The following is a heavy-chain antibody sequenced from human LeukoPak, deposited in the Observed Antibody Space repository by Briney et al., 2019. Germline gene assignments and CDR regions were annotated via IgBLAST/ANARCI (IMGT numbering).Heavy chain of an antibody. V-gene: IGHV1-69*05. CDR2: IIPIFGTA. D-gene: IGHD3-9*01. CDR1: GGTFSSYA. J-gene: IGHJ4*02. CDR3: ARAGAYYDILTGYGDDY. Sequence: SVKVSCKASGGTFSSYAISWVRQAPGQGLEWMGGIIPIFGTANYAQKLQGRVTMTTDTSTSTAYMELRSLRSDDTAVYYCARAGAYYDILTGYGDDYWGQGTLVTVSS.